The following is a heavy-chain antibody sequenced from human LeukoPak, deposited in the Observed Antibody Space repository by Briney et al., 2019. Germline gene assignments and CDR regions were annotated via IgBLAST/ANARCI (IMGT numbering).Heavy chain of an antibody. D-gene: IGHD2-15*01. CDR1: GGSISSYY. V-gene: IGHV4-59*08. Sequence: SETLSLTCTVSGGSISSYYWSWIRQPPGKGLEWIGYMYHTGHTMYNSSLKSRVTMSLDASKNHFSLRLSSVTAADTAVYYCARHPFATPFDYWGPGTLVTVSS. CDR3: ARHPFATPFDY. CDR2: MYHTGHT. J-gene: IGHJ4*02.